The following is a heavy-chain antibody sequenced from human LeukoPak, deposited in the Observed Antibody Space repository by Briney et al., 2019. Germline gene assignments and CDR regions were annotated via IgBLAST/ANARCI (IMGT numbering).Heavy chain of an antibody. CDR2: ISGSGGTI. J-gene: IGHJ4*02. D-gene: IGHD6-19*01. CDR3: AKDTANTAVPGEYFDY. V-gene: IGHV3-23*01. CDR1: GFTFSSYA. Sequence: SGGSLRLSCAASGFTFSSYAMSWVRQAPGKGLEWVSGISGSGGTIYYADSVKGRFTISRDNSKNTLYLQINSLRAEDTAVYYCAKDTANTAVPGEYFDYWGQGTLVTVSS.